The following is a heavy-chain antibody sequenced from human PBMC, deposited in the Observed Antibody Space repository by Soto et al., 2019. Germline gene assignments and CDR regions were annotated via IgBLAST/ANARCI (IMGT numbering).Heavy chain of an antibody. V-gene: IGHV4-31*03. CDR2: IYYSGST. CDR1: GGSISSGGYY. CDR3: ARGGIAAQYYFDY. D-gene: IGHD6-6*01. J-gene: IGHJ4*02. Sequence: PSETLSLTCTVSGGSISSGGYYWSWIRQHPGKGLEWIGYIYYSGSTYYNPSLKSRVTISVDTSKNQFSLKLSSVTAADTAVYYCARGGIAAQYYFDYWGQGTLVTVS.